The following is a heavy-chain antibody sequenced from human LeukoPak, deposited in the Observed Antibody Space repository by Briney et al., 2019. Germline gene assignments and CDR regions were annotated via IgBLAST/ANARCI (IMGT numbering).Heavy chain of an antibody. J-gene: IGHJ6*03. Sequence: ASVKVSCKASGYKFTNNAINWVRQAPGQGLEWVGWINTNTGNPTYAQGFTGRFVFSLDTSVSTAYLQISSLKAEDTAVYYCARDPNTYYYYMDVWGKGTTVTVSS. CDR3: ARDPNTYYYYMDV. V-gene: IGHV7-4-1*02. CDR2: INTNTGNP. D-gene: IGHD4/OR15-4a*01. CDR1: GYKFTNNA.